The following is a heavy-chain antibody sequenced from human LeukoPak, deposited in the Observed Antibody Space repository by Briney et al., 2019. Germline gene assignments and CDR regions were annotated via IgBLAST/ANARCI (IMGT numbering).Heavy chain of an antibody. Sequence: SETLSLTCTVSGGSISSSSYYWGWIRQPPGKGLEWIGSIYYSGSTYYNPSLKSRVTISVDTSKNQFSLKLSSVTAADTAVYYCARGAGGYDYYFDYWGQGTPVTVSS. CDR1: GGSISSSSYY. J-gene: IGHJ4*02. CDR2: IYYSGST. V-gene: IGHV4-39*01. CDR3: ARGAGGYDYYFDY. D-gene: IGHD5-12*01.